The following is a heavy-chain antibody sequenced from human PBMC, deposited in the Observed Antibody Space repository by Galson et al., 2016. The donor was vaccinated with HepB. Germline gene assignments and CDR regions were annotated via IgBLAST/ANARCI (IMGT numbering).Heavy chain of an antibody. CDR1: GYTFTSYD. CDR3: ARADDYSKNEGSGAFDI. J-gene: IGHJ3*02. Sequence: SVKVSCKASGYTFTSYDINWVRQATGQGLEWMGWMNPKSGNTGYAQKFQGRVTMTRNTSIRTAYMELSSLRSEDTAVYYCARADDYSKNEGSGAFDIWGQGTMVTVSS. D-gene: IGHD4-11*01. CDR2: MNPKSGNT. V-gene: IGHV1-8*01.